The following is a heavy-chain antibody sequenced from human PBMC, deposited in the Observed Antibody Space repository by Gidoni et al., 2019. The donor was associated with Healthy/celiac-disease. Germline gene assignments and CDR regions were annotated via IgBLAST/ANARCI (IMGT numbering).Heavy chain of an antibody. CDR1: GFTFSSYA. CDR2: ISSNGGST. V-gene: IGHV3-64*01. J-gene: IGHJ4*02. Sequence: EVQLVESGGGLVQPGGSLRLSCAASGFTFSSYAMHWVRQAPGKGLEYVSAISSNGGSTYYANSVKGRFTISRDNSKNTLYLQMGSLRAEDMAVYYCAREGLVAEFDYWGQGTLVTVSS. D-gene: IGHD5-12*01. CDR3: AREGLVAEFDY.